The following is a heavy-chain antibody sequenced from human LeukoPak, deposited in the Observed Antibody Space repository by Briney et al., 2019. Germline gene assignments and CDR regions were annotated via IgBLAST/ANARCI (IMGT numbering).Heavy chain of an antibody. CDR2: IIPIFGTA. V-gene: IGHV1-69*13. D-gene: IGHD3-22*01. J-gene: IGHJ4*02. CDR1: GGTFSSYA. CDR3: ARPHYYDSSGYYYYFDY. Sequence: SVKVSCKASGGTFSSYAISWVRQAPGQGLEWMGGIIPIFGTANYAQKFQGRVTITADESTSTAYMELSSLRSEDTAVYYCARPHYYDSSGYYYYFDYWGQGTLVTVSS.